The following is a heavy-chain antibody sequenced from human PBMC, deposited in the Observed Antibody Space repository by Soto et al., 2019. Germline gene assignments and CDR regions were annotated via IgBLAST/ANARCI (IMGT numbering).Heavy chain of an antibody. CDR3: AKLYYDYVWGSYRYSYFDY. Sequence: EVQLLESGGGLVQPGGSLRLSCAASGFTFSSYAMSWVRQAPGKGLEWVSAISGSGGSTYYADSVKGRFTISRDNSKNTLYLQMNSLRPEDTAVYYCAKLYYDYVWGSYRYSYFDYWGQGTLVTVSS. J-gene: IGHJ4*02. CDR2: ISGSGGST. CDR1: GFTFSSYA. D-gene: IGHD3-16*02. V-gene: IGHV3-23*01.